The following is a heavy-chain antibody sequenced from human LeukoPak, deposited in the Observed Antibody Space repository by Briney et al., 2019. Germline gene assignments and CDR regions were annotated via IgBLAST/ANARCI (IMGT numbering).Heavy chain of an antibody. V-gene: IGHV5-10-1*01. D-gene: IGHD4-17*01. CDR2: IDPSDSYT. Sequence: GESLKISCKGSGYIFTSYWISWVRQMPGKGLEWMGRIDPSDSYTNYSPSFQGHVTISADKSISTAYLQWSSLKASDTAMYYCARQGGSHYGDYVPLGYWGQGTLVTVSS. CDR1: GYIFTSYW. J-gene: IGHJ4*02. CDR3: ARQGGSHYGDYVPLGY.